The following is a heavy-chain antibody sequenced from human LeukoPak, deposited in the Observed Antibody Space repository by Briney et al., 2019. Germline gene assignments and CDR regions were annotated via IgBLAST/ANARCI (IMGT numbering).Heavy chain of an antibody. CDR1: GFTFSSLA. CDR3: AKGQELDDGVFDS. CDR2: IRSNGDIT. J-gene: IGHJ4*02. Sequence: GGSLRLSCTASGFTFSSLATTWVRQAPGKGLEWVSTIRSNGDITYNADSVKGRFTISRDNSKNTLYLELNSLRVEDTATFYCAKGQELDDGVFDSWGQGTMVTVSS. V-gene: IGHV3-23*01. D-gene: IGHD1-1*01.